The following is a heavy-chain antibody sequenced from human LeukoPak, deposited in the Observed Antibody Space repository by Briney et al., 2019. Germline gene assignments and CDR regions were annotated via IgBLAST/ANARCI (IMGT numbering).Heavy chain of an antibody. CDR2: ISYDATNK. D-gene: IGHD3-10*01. CDR1: RFTFSSYG. J-gene: IGHJ4*02. Sequence: GGTLRLSCAASRFTFSSYGMHWLRQAPGKGLEGVAVISYDATNKYYADSEKGRITVSRDNSKNTLYLQMKSLRAKDTAVYYCAKPGGSGSYYLFDYWGQGTLVTVSS. V-gene: IGHV3-30*18. CDR3: AKPGGSGSYYLFDY.